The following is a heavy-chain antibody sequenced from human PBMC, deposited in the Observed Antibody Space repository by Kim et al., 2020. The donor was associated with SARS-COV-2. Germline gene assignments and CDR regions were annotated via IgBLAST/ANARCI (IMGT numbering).Heavy chain of an antibody. V-gene: IGHV1-2*02. J-gene: IGHJ4*02. CDR1: GYTFTGYY. D-gene: IGHD5-12*01. CDR2: INPNSGGT. CDR3: VRPPRWLQSGGY. Sequence: ASVKVSCKASGYTFTGYYMHWVRQAPGQGLEWMGWINPNSGGTNYAQKFQGRVTMTRDTSISTAYMELSRLRSDDTAVYYCVRPPRWLQSGGYWGQGTLVTVSS.